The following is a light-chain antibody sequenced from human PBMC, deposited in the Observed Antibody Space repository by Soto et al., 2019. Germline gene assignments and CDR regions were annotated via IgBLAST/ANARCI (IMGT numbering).Light chain of an antibody. J-gene: IGKJ2*01. V-gene: IGKV3-15*01. CDR3: QQYHNWPPQYT. Sequence: EIVMTQSPASLSVSPGDGATLSCWASQSVAGNVAWYQQKPGQGPRLLIHGASTRAAGVPARFSGSGTGTDFTLPISSLQSEDFAVYYCQQYHNWPPQYTFGQGTKLQIK. CDR2: GAS. CDR1: QSVAGN.